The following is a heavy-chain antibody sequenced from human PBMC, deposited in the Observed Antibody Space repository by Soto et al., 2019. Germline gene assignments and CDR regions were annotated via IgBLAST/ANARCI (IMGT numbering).Heavy chain of an antibody. CDR3: AKEGCSGGICYGFDY. V-gene: IGHV3-30*18. CDR2: MSWDGSDE. Sequence: QVQLVESGGGVVQPGRSLRLSCAASGFTFSSYGMHWVREAPGKGLEWVAVMSWDGSDEFYEETVKGRFTVSRDNSRNTLYLQMNSLRHEDTAVYYCAKEGCSGGICYGFDYWGQGTLVTVSS. J-gene: IGHJ4*02. D-gene: IGHD2-15*01. CDR1: GFTFSSYG.